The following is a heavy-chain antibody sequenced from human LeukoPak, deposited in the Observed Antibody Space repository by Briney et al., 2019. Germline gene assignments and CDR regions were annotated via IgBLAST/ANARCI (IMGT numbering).Heavy chain of an antibody. CDR2: IYPGDSDT. D-gene: IGHD5-12*01. J-gene: IGHJ4*02. V-gene: IGHV5-51*01. CDR3: ARLNSGYGSYLDC. CDR1: GSLITSYW. Sequence: GASLKISCTGSGSLITSYWIGWVRQLPGKGLEWMGIIYPGDSDTRYSPSFQGQVTISADKSISTAYLQWSSLKASDTAMYYCARLNSGYGSYLDCWGQGTLVTVSS.